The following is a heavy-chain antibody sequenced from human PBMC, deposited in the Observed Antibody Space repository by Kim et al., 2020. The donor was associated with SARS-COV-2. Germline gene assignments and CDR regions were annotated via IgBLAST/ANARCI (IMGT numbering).Heavy chain of an antibody. D-gene: IGHD6-13*01. J-gene: IGHJ3*02. CDR2: IYYSGST. Sequence: SETLSLTCTVSGGSISSYYWSWIRQPPGKGLEWIGYIYYSGSTNYNPSLKSRVTISVDTSKNQFSLKLSSVTAADTAVYYGARDSSSSWLDAFDIWGQGTMVTVSS. V-gene: IGHV4-59*13. CDR1: GGSISSYY. CDR3: ARDSSSSWLDAFDI.